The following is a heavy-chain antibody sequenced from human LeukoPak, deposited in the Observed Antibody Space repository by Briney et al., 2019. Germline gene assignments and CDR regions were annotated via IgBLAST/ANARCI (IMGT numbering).Heavy chain of an antibody. CDR1: GFTFSSYV. J-gene: IGHJ4*02. CDR3: AKGGKNVVGAYVFDY. D-gene: IGHD1-26*01. Sequence: GGSLRLSCAAPGFTFSSYVMSWVRQAPGKGLEWVSGISGSGGSTYYADSVKGRFTISRDNSKSTLFLQMNSLRAEDTAVYYCAKGGKNVVGAYVFDYWGQGTLVTVSS. CDR2: ISGSGGST. V-gene: IGHV3-23*01.